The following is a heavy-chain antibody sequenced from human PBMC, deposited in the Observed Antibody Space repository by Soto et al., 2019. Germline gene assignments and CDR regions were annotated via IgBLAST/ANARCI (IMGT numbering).Heavy chain of an antibody. CDR1: GFTFSSYG. D-gene: IGHD3-3*01. Sequence: PGGSLRLSCAASGFTFSSYGMHWVRQAPGKGLEWVAVISYDGSNKYYADSVKGRFTISRDNSKNTLYLQMNSLRAEDTAVYYCAKDGAYYDFWSGYHDAFDIWGQGTMVTVSS. J-gene: IGHJ3*02. CDR3: AKDGAYYDFWSGYHDAFDI. CDR2: ISYDGSNK. V-gene: IGHV3-30*18.